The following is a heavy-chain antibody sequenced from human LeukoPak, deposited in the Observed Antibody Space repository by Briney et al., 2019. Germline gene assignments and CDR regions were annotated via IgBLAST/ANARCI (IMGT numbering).Heavy chain of an antibody. CDR2: IKSKTDGGTT. D-gene: IGHD2-2*01. J-gene: IGHJ6*04. Sequence: AGGSLRLSCAASGFTFSNAWMSWVRQAPGKGLEWVGRIKSKTDGGTTDYAALVKGRFTISRDDSKNTLYLQMNSLKTEDTAVYYCTLSSPPTGMDVWGKGTTVTVSS. V-gene: IGHV3-15*01. CDR1: GFTFSNAW. CDR3: TLSSPPTGMDV.